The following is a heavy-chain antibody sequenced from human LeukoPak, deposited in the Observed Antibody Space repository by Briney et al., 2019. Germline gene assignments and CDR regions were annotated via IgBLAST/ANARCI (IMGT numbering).Heavy chain of an antibody. CDR2: IWYDGSNK. CDR1: GFTFSSYG. CDR3: ARDSIPYGDYGGGFDY. Sequence: GGSLRLSCAASGFTFSSYGMHWVRQAPGKGLEWVAVIWYDGSNKYYADSVKGRFTISRDNSKNTLYLQMNSLRAEDTAVYYCARDSIPYGDYGGGFDYWGQGTLVTVSS. J-gene: IGHJ4*02. D-gene: IGHD4-17*01. V-gene: IGHV3-33*01.